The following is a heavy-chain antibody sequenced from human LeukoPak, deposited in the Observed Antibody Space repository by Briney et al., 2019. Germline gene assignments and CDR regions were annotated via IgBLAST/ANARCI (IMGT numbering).Heavy chain of an antibody. CDR3: ARLGQPNAFDI. D-gene: IGHD3-16*01. J-gene: IGHJ3*02. V-gene: IGHV4-59*08. Sequence: SETLSLTCTVSGGSISNYYWSWIRQPPGRGLEWIGDIYFRGDTKYNPSLKSRVTISVDTSKNQFSLKLSSVTAADTAVYYCARLGQPNAFDIWGQGTMVTVSS. CDR2: IYFRGDT. CDR1: GGSISNYY.